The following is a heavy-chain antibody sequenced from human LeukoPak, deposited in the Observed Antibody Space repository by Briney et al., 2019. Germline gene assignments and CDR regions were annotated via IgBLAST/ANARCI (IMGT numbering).Heavy chain of an antibody. CDR2: IKQDGSEK. CDR1: GFTFSSYW. Sequence: GGSLRLSCAASGFTFSSYWMSWVRQAPGKGLEWVANIKQDGSEKYYVDSVKGRFTISRDNAKNSLYLQMNSLRAEDTAVYYCARDLTGGVSRPSPDYWGQGTLVTVSS. V-gene: IGHV3-7*01. J-gene: IGHJ4*02. CDR3: ARDLTGGVSRPSPDY. D-gene: IGHD3-16*01.